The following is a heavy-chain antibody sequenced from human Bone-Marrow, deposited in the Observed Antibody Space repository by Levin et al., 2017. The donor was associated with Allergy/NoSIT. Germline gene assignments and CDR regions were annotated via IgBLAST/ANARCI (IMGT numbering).Heavy chain of an antibody. CDR1: GVIFSAYT. Sequence: PSETLSLTCAASGVIFSAYTMNWVRQAPGKGLEWVSSISGSGIGSYYADSVKGRFTVSRDNSNSTVHLQMNSLRAEDTAIYFCAKGKGAAAGMAGALDSWGQGTLVTVSS. CDR3: AKGKGAAAGMAGALDS. CDR2: ISGSGIGS. J-gene: IGHJ3*02. D-gene: IGHD6-25*01. V-gene: IGHV3-23*01.